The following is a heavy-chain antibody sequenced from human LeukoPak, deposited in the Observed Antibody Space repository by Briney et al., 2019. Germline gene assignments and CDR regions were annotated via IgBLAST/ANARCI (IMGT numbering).Heavy chain of an antibody. CDR3: AKDAPYVDMATMVKAYFFDY. CDR1: GFIFSTYA. J-gene: IGHJ4*02. D-gene: IGHD5-24*01. Sequence: GGSLRLSCAASGFIFSTYAMHWVRQAPGKGLEWVSVISGSGGRTYYADSVKGRFTISRDNSKNTLYLQMNSLRAEDTAIYYCAKDAPYVDMATMVKAYFFDYWGQGTLVTVSS. V-gene: IGHV3-23*01. CDR2: ISGSGGRT.